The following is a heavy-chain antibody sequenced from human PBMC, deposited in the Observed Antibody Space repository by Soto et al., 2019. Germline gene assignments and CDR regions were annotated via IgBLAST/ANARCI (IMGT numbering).Heavy chain of an antibody. Sequence: PGGSLRLSCAASGFNFNKYAMSWVRQAPGEGQEWVAVISHDGSNKYNADSVKGRFTISRDNSKNTLYLQMNSPRDEDTAVYYCARDEGSGRPLDYWGQGTLVTVSS. CDR2: ISHDGSNK. CDR3: ARDEGSGRPLDY. D-gene: IGHD6-19*01. CDR1: GFNFNKYA. J-gene: IGHJ4*02. V-gene: IGHV3-30-3*01.